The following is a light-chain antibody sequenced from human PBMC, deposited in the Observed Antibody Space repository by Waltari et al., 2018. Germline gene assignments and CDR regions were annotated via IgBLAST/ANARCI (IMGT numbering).Light chain of an antibody. J-gene: IGKJ1*01. CDR2: AAS. V-gene: IGKV3-20*01. CDR1: QSVSSSY. Sequence: EIVLTQSPGTLSLSPGEGATLSCRASQSVSSSYLAWYQQKPGQAPRLLIYAASSRATGIPDRFSGRGSGTDFTLTISRLEPEDFAVYYCQHYGYSLWTFGQGTKVEIK. CDR3: QHYGYSLWT.